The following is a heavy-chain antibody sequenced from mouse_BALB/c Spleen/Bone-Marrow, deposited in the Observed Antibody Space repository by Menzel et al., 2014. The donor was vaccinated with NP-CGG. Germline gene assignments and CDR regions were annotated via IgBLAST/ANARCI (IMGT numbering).Heavy chain of an antibody. CDR2: INPDSSTI. Sequence: EVKLVESGGGLVQPGGSLKLPCAASGFDFSRYWMSWVRQAPGKGLEWIGEINPDSSTINYTPSLKDKFIISRDNAKNTLYLQMSKVRSEDTTLYYCARLGYYGGFAYWGQGTLVTVPA. CDR3: ARLGYYGGFAY. J-gene: IGHJ3*01. D-gene: IGHD2-3*01. V-gene: IGHV4-1*02. CDR1: GFDFSRYW.